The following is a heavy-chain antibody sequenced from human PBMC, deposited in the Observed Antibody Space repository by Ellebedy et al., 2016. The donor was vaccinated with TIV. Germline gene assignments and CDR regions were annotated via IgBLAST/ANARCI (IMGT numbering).Heavy chain of an antibody. V-gene: IGHV4-59*01. J-gene: IGHJ3*02. CDR1: GGSISRYY. CDR2: IYHSGSN. CDR3: AREGLPAAGTASAFDI. D-gene: IGHD6-13*01. Sequence: MPGGSLRLSCTVSGGSISRYYWSWIRQPPGKGLEWIGYIYHSGSNNYNPSLKSRVTISVDTSKNQFSLKVTSVTAADTAVYYCAREGLPAAGTASAFDIWGQGTMVTVSS.